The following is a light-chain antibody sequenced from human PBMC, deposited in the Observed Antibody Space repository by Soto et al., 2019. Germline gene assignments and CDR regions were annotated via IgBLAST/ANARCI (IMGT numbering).Light chain of an antibody. V-gene: IGKV1-39*01. CDR1: QSISSY. Sequence: IQINLSASSLSANIGDRVTITCRASQSISSYLNWYQQKPGKAPKLLIYAASSLQSGVPSRFSGSGSGTDFTLTISSLQPEDFATYYCQQSYSTPLTFGGGTKVDIK. J-gene: IGKJ4*01. CDR2: AAS. CDR3: QQSYSTPLT.